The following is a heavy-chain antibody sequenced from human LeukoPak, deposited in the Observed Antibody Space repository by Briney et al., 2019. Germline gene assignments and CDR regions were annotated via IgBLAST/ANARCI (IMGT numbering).Heavy chain of an antibody. CDR3: ARDRWLGS. Sequence: SETLSLTCTVSGGSISSYYWSWVRQPPGKGLEWIGYIYYSGSTNYNPSLKSRVTISVDTSKNQFSLKVSSVTAADTAVYYCARDRWLGSWGQGTLVTVSS. CDR2: IYYSGST. V-gene: IGHV4-59*01. CDR1: GGSISSYY. J-gene: IGHJ5*01.